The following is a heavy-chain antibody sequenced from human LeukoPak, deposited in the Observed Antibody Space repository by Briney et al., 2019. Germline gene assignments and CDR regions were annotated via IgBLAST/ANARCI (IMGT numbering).Heavy chain of an antibody. CDR2: IIPIFCTA. CDR3: AREGGIGYCSSTSCDYMDV. Sequence: GASVNVSCKASVGTFSRFAISGVRQAPGQGLEWVGGIIPIFCTANYEQQFQGRVTITADESTSTAYLELSSMRSADTAVHYCAREGGIGYCSSTSCDYMDVWGQGTTVT. CDR1: VGTFSRFA. J-gene: IGHJ6*03. V-gene: IGHV1-69*13. D-gene: IGHD2-2*01.